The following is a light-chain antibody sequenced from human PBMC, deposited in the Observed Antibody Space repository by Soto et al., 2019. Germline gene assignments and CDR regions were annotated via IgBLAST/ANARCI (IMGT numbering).Light chain of an antibody. J-gene: IGLJ1*01. CDR2: GDS. Sequence: QSALTQPPSVSGAPGQGVTISCTGSSSNIGAGYDVHWYQQLPGTAPKLLIFGDSNRPSGVPDRFSGSKSGTSASLAITGLQADDEADYYCQSSDSRLSGSDVFGTGTKVTVL. V-gene: IGLV1-40*01. CDR1: SSNIGAGYD. CDR3: QSSDSRLSGSDV.